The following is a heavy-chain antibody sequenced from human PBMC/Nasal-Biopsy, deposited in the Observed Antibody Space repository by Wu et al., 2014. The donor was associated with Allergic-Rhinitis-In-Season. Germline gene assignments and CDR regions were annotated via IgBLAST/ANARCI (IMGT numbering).Heavy chain of an antibody. Sequence: TLSLTCSVYGGSFRGNYWSWIRQSPGKGLEWIGEIHHSGSTNHNPSLKSRVTISVDTSKNQFSLKMTSVTAADTAVYFCAREDVTGWRSDYFYYMDVWGQRGPRSPSP. J-gene: IGHJ6*03. CDR3: AREDVTGWRSDYFYYMDV. D-gene: IGHD6-19*01. CDR2: IHHSGST. V-gene: IGHV4-34*01. CDR1: GGSFRGNY.